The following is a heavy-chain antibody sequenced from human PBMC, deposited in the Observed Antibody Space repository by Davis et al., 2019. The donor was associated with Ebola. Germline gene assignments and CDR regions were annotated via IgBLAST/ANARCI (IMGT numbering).Heavy chain of an antibody. D-gene: IGHD6-6*01. CDR1: GGPISSSNW. J-gene: IGHJ6*02. Sequence: SETLSLTCAVSGGPISSSNWWSWVRQPPGKGLEWIGEIYHSGSTNYNPSLKSRVTISVDTSKNQFSLKLSSVTAADTAVYYCAREYSSSSTYYYYGMDVWGQGTTVTVSS. CDR2: IYHSGST. CDR3: AREYSSSSTYYYYGMDV. V-gene: IGHV4-4*02.